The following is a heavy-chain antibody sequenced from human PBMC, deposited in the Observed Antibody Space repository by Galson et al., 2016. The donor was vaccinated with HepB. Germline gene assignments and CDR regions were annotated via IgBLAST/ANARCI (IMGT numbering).Heavy chain of an antibody. CDR3: ARGRDYGGNVRIGGCFEY. J-gene: IGHJ4*02. Sequence: SCKASGGTFSNYAFSWVRQAPGQGLEWVGGIIPIFGTRNFAQKFQGRVTITTDESTSTAYMELSSLRSEDTAMYYCARGRDYGGNVRIGGCFEYWGQGTLVTVSS. CDR1: GGTFSNYA. CDR2: IIPIFGTR. V-gene: IGHV1-69*05. D-gene: IGHD4-23*01.